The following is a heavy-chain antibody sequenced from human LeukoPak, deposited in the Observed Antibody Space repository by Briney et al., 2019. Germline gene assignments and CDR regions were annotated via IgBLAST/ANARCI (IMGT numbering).Heavy chain of an antibody. CDR2: ISAYNGNT. D-gene: IGHD3-10*01. CDR3: ARDVSSITMPRGRDY. J-gene: IGHJ4*02. Sequence: ASVKVSCKASGYTFTSYGISWVRQAPGQGLEWMGWISAYNGNTDYAQKFQGRVTMTTDTSTSTAYMDLRSLRSEDTAVYYCARDVSSITMPRGRDYWGQGTLVTVSS. V-gene: IGHV1-18*01. CDR1: GYTFTSYG.